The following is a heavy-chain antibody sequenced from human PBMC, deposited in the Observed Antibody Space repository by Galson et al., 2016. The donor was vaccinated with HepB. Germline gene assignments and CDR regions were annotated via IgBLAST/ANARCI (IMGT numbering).Heavy chain of an antibody. V-gene: IGHV5-51*01. D-gene: IGHD3-3*01. CDR3: AWVFWPPHRDRYYYGMDV. Sequence: QSGAEVKQAGESLKISCKTSGYNFNIYWIAWLRQKPGTGSAWMGSIYPGDSDTRYIPFFPGQVTISADKSISTSYLQPGSLKASDTAMFYCAWVFWPPHRDRYYYGMDVWGQGTTVTVSS. J-gene: IGHJ6*02. CDR1: GYNFNIYW. CDR2: IYPGDSDT.